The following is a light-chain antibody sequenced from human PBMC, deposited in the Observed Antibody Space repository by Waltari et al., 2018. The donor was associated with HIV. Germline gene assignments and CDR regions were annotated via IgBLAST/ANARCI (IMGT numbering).Light chain of an antibody. J-gene: IGLJ2*01. CDR3: SSYAGSNNLV. V-gene: IGLV2-8*01. CDR1: SSEVGGYNY. Sequence: QSALTQPPSASGSPGQSVTIPCTGTSSEVGGYNYVSWYQQHPGKAPKLMIYEVYKRPPGVPDRFSGSKSGNTASLTVSGLQAEDEADYYCSSYAGSNNLVFGGGTKLTVL. CDR2: EVY.